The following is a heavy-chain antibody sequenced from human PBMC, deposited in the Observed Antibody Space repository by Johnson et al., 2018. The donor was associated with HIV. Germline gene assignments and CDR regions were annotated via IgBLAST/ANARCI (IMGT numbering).Heavy chain of an antibody. CDR3: ARGDEMATILGGYAFDI. CDR1: GFTFSNAW. Sequence: QVQLVESGGGLVKPGGSLRLSCAASGFTFSNAWMSWVRQAPGKGLEWVAVISYEGRNKYYAESVKGRLTISRDNSQNTLYLQMNSLGTGDTAVYYCARGDEMATILGGYAFDIWGQGTMVTVSS. D-gene: IGHD5-24*01. CDR2: ISYEGRNK. V-gene: IGHV3-30*03. J-gene: IGHJ3*02.